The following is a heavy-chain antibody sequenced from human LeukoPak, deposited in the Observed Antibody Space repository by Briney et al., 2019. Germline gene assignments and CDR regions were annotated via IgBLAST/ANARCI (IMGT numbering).Heavy chain of an antibody. CDR3: AKDLAPAAY. D-gene: IGHD2-2*01. J-gene: IGHJ4*02. Sequence: PGGSLRLSCAASGFTFSNYWMHWVRQAPGKGLEWVSRINPDGSDSYYADSVKGRFTMSRDNSKNTLFLQMNSLRAEDTAVYYCAKDLAPAAYWGQGTLVTVSS. CDR1: GFTFSNYW. CDR2: INPDGSDS. V-gene: IGHV3-74*01.